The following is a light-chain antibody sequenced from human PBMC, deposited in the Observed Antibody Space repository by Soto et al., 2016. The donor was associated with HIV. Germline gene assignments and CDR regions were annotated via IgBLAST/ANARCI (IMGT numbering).Light chain of an antibody. V-gene: IGKV2-24*01. J-gene: IGKJ4*01. CDR3: MQTTQFPT. Sequence: DIVMTQTPLSSPVTLGQPASISCRSSQSLLHSDGNTYLSWLQQRPGQPPRLLIYKIPNRFSGVPDRFTGSGAGTDFTLKISRVEAEDVGVYYCMQTTQFPTFGGGTRVDI. CDR2: KIP. CDR1: QSLLHSDGNTY.